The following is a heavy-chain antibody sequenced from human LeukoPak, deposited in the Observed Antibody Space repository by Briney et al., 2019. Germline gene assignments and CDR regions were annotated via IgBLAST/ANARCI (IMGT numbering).Heavy chain of an antibody. Sequence: GGSLRLSCAASGFSFSNNWMAWVRQAPGKGLEWVGNIRGDGSAKFYGGSVKGRFTISRDNSQNTLYLQMDSLRPEDTAVYYCASSYDSSGNDWGQGTLVTVSS. D-gene: IGHD3-22*01. V-gene: IGHV3-7*01. CDR2: IRGDGSAK. CDR1: GFSFSNNW. CDR3: ASSYDSSGND. J-gene: IGHJ4*02.